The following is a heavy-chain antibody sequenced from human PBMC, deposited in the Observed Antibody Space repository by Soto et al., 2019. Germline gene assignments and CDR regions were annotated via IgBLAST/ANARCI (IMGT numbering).Heavy chain of an antibody. CDR3: ARDHGGNSGIFDY. J-gene: IGHJ4*02. D-gene: IGHD2-21*02. V-gene: IGHV1-69*13. Sequence: SVKVSCKASGGTFSSYAISWVRQAPGQGLEWMGGIIPIFGTANYAQKFQGRVTITADESTSTAYMELSSLRSEDTAVYYCARDHGGNSGIFDYWGQGTLVTVSS. CDR2: IIPIFGTA. CDR1: GGTFSSYA.